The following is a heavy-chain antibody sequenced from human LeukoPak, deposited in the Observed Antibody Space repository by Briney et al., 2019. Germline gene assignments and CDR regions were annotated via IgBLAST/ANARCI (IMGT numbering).Heavy chain of an antibody. CDR3: ARESSLLWFGELRALDY. D-gene: IGHD3-10*01. Sequence: SETLSLTCTVSGGSISSYYWSWIRQPAGKGLEWIGRIYTSGSTNYNPSLKSRVTMSVDTSKNQFSLKLSSVTAADTAVYYCARESSLLWFGELRALDYWGQGTLVTVSS. CDR2: IYTSGST. V-gene: IGHV4-4*07. J-gene: IGHJ4*02. CDR1: GGSISSYY.